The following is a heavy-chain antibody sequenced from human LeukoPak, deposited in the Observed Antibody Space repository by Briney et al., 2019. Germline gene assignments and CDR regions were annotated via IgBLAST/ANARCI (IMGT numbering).Heavy chain of an antibody. J-gene: IGHJ6*02. CDR2: ISYDGSNK. Sequence: PGRSLRLSCAASGFTFSSYGMHWVRQAPGKGLEWVAVISYDGSNKYYAHSVKGRFTISRDNSKNTLYLQMNSLRAEDTAVYYCAKDAYSSGWNYGMDVWGQGTTVTVSS. CDR3: AKDAYSSGWNYGMDV. V-gene: IGHV3-30*18. D-gene: IGHD6-19*01. CDR1: GFTFSSYG.